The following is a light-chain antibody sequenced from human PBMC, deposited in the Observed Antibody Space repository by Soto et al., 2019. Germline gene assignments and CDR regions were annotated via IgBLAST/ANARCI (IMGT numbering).Light chain of an antibody. V-gene: IGKV3-15*01. CDR1: QSVSDY. CDR3: QQYSNWPRT. J-gene: IGKJ1*01. Sequence: EIVMTQSPATLSVSPGERATLSCRASQSVSDYLAWYQQTPGQPPRLLIYTASTRATGIPARFSGSGSGTEFTITISSLQSEDFAVYYCQQYSNWPRTFGQGTRVEIK. CDR2: TAS.